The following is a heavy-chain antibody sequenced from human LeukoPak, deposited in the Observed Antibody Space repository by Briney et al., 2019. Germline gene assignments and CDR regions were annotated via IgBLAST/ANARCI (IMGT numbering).Heavy chain of an antibody. J-gene: IGHJ4*02. CDR2: ISSSGSTI. V-gene: IGHV3-11*04. Sequence: GGSLRLSCAASGFTFSDYYMSWIRQAPGKGLEWVSYISSSGSTIYYADSVKGRFTISRDNAKNSLYLQMNSLRAEDTAVYYCAGQYYDFWSGQDYWGQGTLVTVSS. CDR1: GFTFSDYY. D-gene: IGHD3-3*01. CDR3: AGQYYDFWSGQDY.